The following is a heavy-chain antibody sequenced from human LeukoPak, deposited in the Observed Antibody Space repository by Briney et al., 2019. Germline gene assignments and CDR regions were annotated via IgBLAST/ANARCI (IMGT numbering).Heavy chain of an antibody. CDR1: GGTFSSYA. Sequence: GSSVKVSCKASGGTFSSYAISWVRQAPGQGLEWMGRIIPILGIANYAQKFQGRVTITADKSTSTAYMELSSLRSEDTAVYYCARAAVAGYFDYWGQGTLVTVSS. V-gene: IGHV1-69*04. D-gene: IGHD6-19*01. CDR2: IIPILGIA. J-gene: IGHJ4*02. CDR3: ARAAVAGYFDY.